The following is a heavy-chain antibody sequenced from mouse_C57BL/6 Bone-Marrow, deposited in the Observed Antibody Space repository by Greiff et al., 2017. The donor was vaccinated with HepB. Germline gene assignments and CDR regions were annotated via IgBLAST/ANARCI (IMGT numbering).Heavy chain of an antibody. CDR3: ARGGYYVGYYAMDY. CDR2: IYPGDGDT. J-gene: IGHJ4*01. V-gene: IGHV1-80*01. CDR1: GYAFSSYW. Sequence: QVQLQQSGAELVKPGASVKISCKASGYAFSSYWMNWVKQRPGKGLEWIGQIYPGDGDTNYNGKFKGKATLTADKYSSTAYMQLSSLTSEDSAVYFCARGGYYVGYYAMDYGGQGTSVTVSS. D-gene: IGHD2-3*01.